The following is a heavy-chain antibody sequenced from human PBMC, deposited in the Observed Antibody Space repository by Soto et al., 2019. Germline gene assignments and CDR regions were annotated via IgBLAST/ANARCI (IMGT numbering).Heavy chain of an antibody. Sequence: EVQLLESGGGLVQPGGSLRLSCAASGFTFNNFAMNWVRQAPGKGLQWVSTISGSAASTFYADSVKGRFIISRDNLKNTLFLQMNSLRVEDTAIYYCAKHRRYDGSGNHLSGFDVWGQGTMVTVSS. D-gene: IGHD3-10*01. CDR3: AKHRRYDGSGNHLSGFDV. V-gene: IGHV3-23*01. J-gene: IGHJ3*01. CDR1: GFTFNNFA. CDR2: ISGSAAST.